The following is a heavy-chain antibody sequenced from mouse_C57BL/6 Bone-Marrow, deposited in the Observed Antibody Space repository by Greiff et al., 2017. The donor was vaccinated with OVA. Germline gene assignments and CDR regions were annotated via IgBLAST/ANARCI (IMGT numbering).Heavy chain of an antibody. CDR3: ARDPLYSFWYFDV. D-gene: IGHD2-12*01. CDR1: GYTFTSYT. V-gene: IGHV1-4*01. Sequence: VQLQQSGAELARPGASVKMSCKASGYTFTSYTMHWVKQRPGQGLEWIGYINPSSGYTKYNQKFKDKATLTADKSSSTAYMQLSSLTSEDSAVYYCARDPLYSFWYFDVWGTGTTVTVSS. CDR2: INPSSGYT. J-gene: IGHJ1*03.